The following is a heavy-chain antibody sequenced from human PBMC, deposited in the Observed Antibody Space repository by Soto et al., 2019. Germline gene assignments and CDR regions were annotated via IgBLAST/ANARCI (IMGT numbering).Heavy chain of an antibody. V-gene: IGHV3-23*01. CDR2: ISGSGGST. Sequence: PGGSLRLSCAASGFTFDNYDMSWVRQAPGKGLEWVSSISGSGGSTVYADSVKGRFTISRDNSIDTLYLQMNSLRAEDTALYYCTRENLGDFDYWGQGTLVTVSS. CDR1: GFTFDNYD. J-gene: IGHJ4*02. CDR3: TRENLGDFDY. D-gene: IGHD4-17*01.